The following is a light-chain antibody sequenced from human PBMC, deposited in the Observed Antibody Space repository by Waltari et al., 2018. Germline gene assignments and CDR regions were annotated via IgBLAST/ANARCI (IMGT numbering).Light chain of an antibody. Sequence: EIVLTQSPATLSLSPGGRATLSCRASQRGNKYLAWYQHKPGQGPRLLIYDASNRATAIPARLRGSGSATDYTLTISGLGPEDFAVFYCQQRSNAPRPFGPGTKVDIK. J-gene: IGKJ3*01. V-gene: IGKV3-11*01. CDR1: QRGNKY. CDR2: DAS. CDR3: QQRSNAPRP.